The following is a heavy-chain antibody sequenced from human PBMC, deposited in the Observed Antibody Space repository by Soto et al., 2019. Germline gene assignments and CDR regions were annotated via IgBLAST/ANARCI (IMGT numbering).Heavy chain of an antibody. D-gene: IGHD3-3*01. CDR1: GGSFSGYY. CDR3: ASRYYDFWSGPLTPFDY. Sequence: PSETLSLTCAVYGGSFSGYYWSWIRQPPGKGLEWIGEINHSGSTNYNPSLKSRVTISVDTSKNQFSLKLSSVTAADTAVYYCASRYYDFWSGPLTPFDYWGQGTLVTVSS. V-gene: IGHV4-34*01. CDR2: INHSGST. J-gene: IGHJ4*02.